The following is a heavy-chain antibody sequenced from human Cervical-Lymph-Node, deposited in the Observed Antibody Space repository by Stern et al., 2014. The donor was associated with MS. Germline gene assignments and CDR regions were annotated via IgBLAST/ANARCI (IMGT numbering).Heavy chain of an antibody. V-gene: IGHV5-51*03. CDR3: ATQTYYFDSSGVFDI. D-gene: IGHD3-22*01. CDR2: IYPGDSDT. J-gene: IGHJ3*02. Sequence: MQLVQSGAEVKKPGESLNISCKGSGYTFTNYWIGWVRQMPGKGLEWMAIIYPGDSDTRYSPSFQGHVTISVDKSISTAYLQWSHLKASDTAMYYCATQTYYFDSSGVFDIWGPGTMVTVSS. CDR1: GYTFTNYW.